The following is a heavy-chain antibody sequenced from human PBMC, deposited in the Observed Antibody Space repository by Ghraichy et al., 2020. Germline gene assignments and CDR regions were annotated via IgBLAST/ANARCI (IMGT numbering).Heavy chain of an antibody. J-gene: IGHJ4*02. Sequence: SETLSLTCNVSGGSIRSRYWSWIRQPPGKRLEWIGYISARGPAIYKPSLNSRFILSVDTSKNHFSLPLNSVTATDTAFYYCSRLIDFYDTIGSYSVPLYYFDYWGQGILVTVSS. D-gene: IGHD3-22*01. CDR1: GGSIRSRY. CDR3: SRLIDFYDTIGSYSVPLYYFDY. V-gene: IGHV4-4*09. CDR2: ISARGPA.